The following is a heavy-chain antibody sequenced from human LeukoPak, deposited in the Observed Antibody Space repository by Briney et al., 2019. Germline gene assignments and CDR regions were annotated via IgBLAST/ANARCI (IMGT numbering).Heavy chain of an antibody. CDR1: GGTFSSYA. Sequence: SSVKVSCKASGGTFSSYAISWVRQAPVQGLESMGGIIPIFGTANYAQKFQGRVTITADESTSTAYMELSSLRSEDTAVYYCAGDQERGWLRRRSYYFDYWGQGTLVTVSS. CDR3: AGDQERGWLRRRSYYFDY. J-gene: IGHJ4*02. V-gene: IGHV1-69*01. CDR2: IIPIFGTA. D-gene: IGHD5-12*01.